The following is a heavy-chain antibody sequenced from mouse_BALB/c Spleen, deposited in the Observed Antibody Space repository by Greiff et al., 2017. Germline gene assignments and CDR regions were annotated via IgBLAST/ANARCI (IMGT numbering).Heavy chain of an antibody. Sequence: QVQLQQSGPGLVAPSQSLSITCTVSGFSLTSYDISWIRQPPGKGLEWLGVIWTGGGTNYNSAFMSRLSISKDNSKSQVFLKMNSLQTDDTAIYYCVRDYGSSYEAMDYWGQGTSVTVSS. V-gene: IGHV2-9-2*01. CDR2: IWTGGGT. J-gene: IGHJ4*01. D-gene: IGHD1-1*01. CDR3: VRDYGSSYEAMDY. CDR1: GFSLTSYD.